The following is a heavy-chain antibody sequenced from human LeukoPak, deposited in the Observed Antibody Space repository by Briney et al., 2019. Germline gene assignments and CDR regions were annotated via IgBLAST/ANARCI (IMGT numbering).Heavy chain of an antibody. CDR1: GFTFSSYG. CDR2: IWYDGSNK. J-gene: IGHJ3*02. Sequence: PGGSLRLSCAASGFTFSSYGMHCVRQAPGKGLEWVAVIWYDGSNKYYADSVKGRFTISRDNSKNTLYLQMNSLRAEDTAVYYCARDARYYYDSSGYYSDAFDIWGQGTMVTVSS. V-gene: IGHV3-33*01. D-gene: IGHD3-22*01. CDR3: ARDARYYYDSSGYYSDAFDI.